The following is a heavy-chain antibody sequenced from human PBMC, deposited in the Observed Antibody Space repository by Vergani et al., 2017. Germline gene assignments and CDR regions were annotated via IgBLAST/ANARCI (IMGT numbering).Heavy chain of an antibody. CDR1: GFTFSDYY. Sequence: QVQLVESGGGLVKPGGSLRLSCAASGFTFSDYYMSWIRQAPGKGLEWVSYISSSSSYTNYADSVKGRFTISRDNSKNTLYLQMNSLRAEDTAVYYCAKVRVVVVPAAINWFDPWGQGTLVTVSS. CDR3: AKVRVVVVPAAINWFDP. V-gene: IGHV3-11*05. D-gene: IGHD2-2*01. CDR2: ISSSSSYT. J-gene: IGHJ5*02.